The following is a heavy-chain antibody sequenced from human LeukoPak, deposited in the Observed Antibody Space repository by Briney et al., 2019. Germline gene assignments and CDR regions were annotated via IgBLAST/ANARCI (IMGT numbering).Heavy chain of an antibody. J-gene: IGHJ4*02. CDR3: TTVSYYYDSSGYYY. CDR2: FDPEDGET. Sequence: ASVKVSCRVSGYTLTELSMHWVRQAPGKGLEWMGGFDPEDGETIYAQKFQGRVTMTEDTSTDTAYMELSSLRSEDTAVYYCTTVSYYYDSSGYYYWGQGTLVTVSS. V-gene: IGHV1-24*01. CDR1: GYTLTELS. D-gene: IGHD3-22*01.